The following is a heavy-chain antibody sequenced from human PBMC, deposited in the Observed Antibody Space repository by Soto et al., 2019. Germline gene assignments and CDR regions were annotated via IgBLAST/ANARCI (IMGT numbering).Heavy chain of an antibody. D-gene: IGHD2-2*01. Sequence: QVQLVESGGGLVKPGGSLRLSCAASGFTFSDYYMSWIRQAPGKGLEWVSYISSSGSTIYYADSVKGRFTISRDNAKNSLYLQMNSLRAEDTAVYYCAMPPGEFVVVPAASWFDPWGQGTLVTVSS. CDR3: AMPPGEFVVVPAASWFDP. CDR2: ISSSGSTI. V-gene: IGHV3-11*01. J-gene: IGHJ5*02. CDR1: GFTFSDYY.